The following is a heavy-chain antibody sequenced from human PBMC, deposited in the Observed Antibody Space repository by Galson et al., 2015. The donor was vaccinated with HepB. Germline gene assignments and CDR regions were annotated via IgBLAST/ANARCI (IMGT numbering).Heavy chain of an antibody. CDR2: IYPGDSDT. V-gene: IGHV5-51*03. CDR1: GYSFTSYW. D-gene: IGHD5-18*01. Sequence: QSGAEVKKPGESLKISCKGSGYSFTSYWIGWVRQMPGKGLEWMGIIYPGDSDTRYSPSFQGQVTISADKSISTAYLQWSSLKASDTAMYYCARSFGYSYGYRGYYYYGMDVWGQGTTVTVSS. CDR3: ARSFGYSYGYRGYYYYGMDV. J-gene: IGHJ6*02.